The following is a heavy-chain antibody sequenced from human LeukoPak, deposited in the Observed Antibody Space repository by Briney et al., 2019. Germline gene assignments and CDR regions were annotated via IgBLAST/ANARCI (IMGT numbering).Heavy chain of an antibody. CDR1: GYTFTSYD. CDR3: ARGLYDSSGYPEVWFDP. V-gene: IGHV1-8*01. Sequence: GASVKVSCKASGYTFTSYDINWVRQATGQGLEWMGWMNPNSGNTGYAQKFQGRVTMTRNTSISTAYMELSSLRSEDTAVYYCARGLYDSSGYPEVWFDPWGQGTLVTVSS. D-gene: IGHD3-22*01. J-gene: IGHJ5*02. CDR2: MNPNSGNT.